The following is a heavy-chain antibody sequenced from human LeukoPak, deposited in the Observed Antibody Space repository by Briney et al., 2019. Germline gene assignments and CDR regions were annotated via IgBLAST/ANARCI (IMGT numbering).Heavy chain of an antibody. V-gene: IGHV3-30*02. CDR2: MRYDGSDE. J-gene: IGHJ4*02. D-gene: IGHD1-26*01. CDR3: ARDLGLSVGATPFDF. Sequence: GGSLRLSCAASGFTFSTYGMHWVRQAPGKGLEWVAFMRYDGSDEHYADSVQGRFTISRDNSYNTLYLQMNSLRAEDTALYYCARDLGLSVGATPFDFWGQGTLVTVSS. CDR1: GFTFSTYG.